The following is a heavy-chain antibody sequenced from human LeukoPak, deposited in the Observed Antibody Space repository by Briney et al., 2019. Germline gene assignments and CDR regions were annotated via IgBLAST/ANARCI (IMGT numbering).Heavy chain of an antibody. Sequence: GGSLRLSCAASGFTFSTYAMSWVRQAPGKGLEGVSSFSGSGGSTYYADSVKGRFTISRENSKNTLYLQMNSLRAEDTAVYYCAKDLGMQVWFPLWGQGTLVTVSS. CDR1: GFTFSTYA. D-gene: IGHD5-18*01. CDR3: AKDLGMQVWFPL. J-gene: IGHJ4*02. V-gene: IGHV3-23*01. CDR2: FSGSGGST.